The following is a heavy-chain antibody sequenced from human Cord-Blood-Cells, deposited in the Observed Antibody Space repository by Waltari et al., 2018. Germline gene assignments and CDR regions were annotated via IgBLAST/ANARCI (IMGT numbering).Heavy chain of an antibody. V-gene: IGHV4-34*01. CDR1: GGSFSGYY. CDR3: ARGSDIVVVPAAINYYYYGMDV. D-gene: IGHD2-2*01. Sequence: QVQLQQWGAGLLKPSETLSLTCAVYGGSFSGYYWSWIRQPPGKGLEWIGEINHSGSTNYNPSLKSRVTRSVDTSKNQFSLKLSSVTAADTAVYYCARGSDIVVVPAAINYYYYGMDVWGQGTTVTVSS. CDR2: INHSGST. J-gene: IGHJ6*02.